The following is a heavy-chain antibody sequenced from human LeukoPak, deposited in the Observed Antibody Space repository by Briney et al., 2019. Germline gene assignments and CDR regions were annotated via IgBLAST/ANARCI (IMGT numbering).Heavy chain of an antibody. CDR3: ARVPVSGPGARFDY. CDR1: GYTFTSYG. D-gene: IGHD4-11*01. Sequence: ASVKVSCKASGYTFTSYGISWVRQAPGQGLGWMGWISAYNVNTNDAQKLQGRVTMTTDTSTTTAYMELRSLRSDDTAVYYCARVPVSGPGARFDYWGQGTLVTVSS. CDR2: ISAYNVNT. V-gene: IGHV1-18*01. J-gene: IGHJ4*02.